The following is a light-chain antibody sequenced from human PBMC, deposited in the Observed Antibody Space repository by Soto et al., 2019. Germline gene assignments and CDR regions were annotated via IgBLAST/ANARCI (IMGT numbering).Light chain of an antibody. J-gene: IGLJ3*02. Sequence: QSVLTQPASVSGSPGQSITISCTGTSSDVGGYIYVSWYQQHPSKAPKLMISDVINRPSGVPDRFSGSKSGNTPSLTISGLQAEDEADYYCGLFTSSATWVFGGGTKVTVL. CDR2: DVI. V-gene: IGLV2-14*01. CDR3: GLFTSSATWV. CDR1: SSDVGGYIY.